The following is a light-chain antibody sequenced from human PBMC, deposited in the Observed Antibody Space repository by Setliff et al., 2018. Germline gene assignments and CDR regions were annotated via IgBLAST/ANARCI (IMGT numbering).Light chain of an antibody. CDR2: YDS. CDR3: QVWDSGSEHYV. V-gene: IGLV3-21*04. J-gene: IGLJ1*01. Sequence: SYALTQPPSVPVAPGKTARITCGGNNIGGKSVNWYQQKPGQAPVLVIYYDSDRPSGIPERSFGSNSGNTATLTISRVEAGDEADYYCQVWDSGSEHYVFGTGTKVTVL. CDR1: NIGGKS.